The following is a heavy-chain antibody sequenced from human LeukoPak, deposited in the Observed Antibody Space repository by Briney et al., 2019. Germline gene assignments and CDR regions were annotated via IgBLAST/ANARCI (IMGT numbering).Heavy chain of an antibody. V-gene: IGHV7-4-1*02. CDR2: INTNTGNP. Sequence: ASVKVSCKASGYTFTSYAMNWVRQAPGQGLEWMGWINTNTGNPTYAQGFTGRFVFSLDTSVSTAYLQISSLKAEDTAVYYCARERLNLVYCGGDCYSDDYYYGMDVWGQGTTVTVSS. CDR1: GYTFTSYA. CDR3: ARERLNLVYCGGDCYSDDYYYGMDV. D-gene: IGHD2-21*02. J-gene: IGHJ6*02.